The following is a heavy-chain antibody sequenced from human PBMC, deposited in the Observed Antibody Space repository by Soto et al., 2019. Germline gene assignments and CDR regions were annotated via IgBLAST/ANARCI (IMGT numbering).Heavy chain of an antibody. CDR1: GFTFSSYW. Sequence: GGSLRLSGAASGFTFSSYWMSWVRQAPGKGLEWVANIKQDGSEKYYVDSVKGRFTISRDNAKNSLYLQMNSLRAEDTAVYYCARDRLWGSGVHYGMDVCGQGTTVPVSS. J-gene: IGHJ6*02. D-gene: IGHD3-16*01. CDR3: ARDRLWGSGVHYGMDV. CDR2: IKQDGSEK. V-gene: IGHV3-7*01.